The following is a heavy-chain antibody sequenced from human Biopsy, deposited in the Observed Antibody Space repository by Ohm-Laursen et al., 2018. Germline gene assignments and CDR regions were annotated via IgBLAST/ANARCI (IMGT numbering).Heavy chain of an antibody. J-gene: IGHJ4*02. V-gene: IGHV4-59*08. CDR3: ARRGSGGRSFDY. D-gene: IGHD2-15*01. CDR2: ISDSGST. CDR1: GGSISSFY. Sequence: TLSLTCAVSGGSISSFYWTWIRQPPGKRPEWIGDISDSGSTNYKPSLKSRVIISVDTSKNQFSLNLSSVTAADTAVYYCARRGSGGRSFDYWGQGSLVTVSS.